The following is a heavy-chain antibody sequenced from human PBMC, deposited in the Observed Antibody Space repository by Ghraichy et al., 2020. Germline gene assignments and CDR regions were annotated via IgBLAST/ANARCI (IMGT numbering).Heavy chain of an antibody. J-gene: IGHJ6*02. CDR3: ARVLRLELPWFAGMDV. Sequence: SETLSLTCTVSGGSISSYYWSWIRQPPGKGLEWIGYIYYSGSTNYNPSLKSRVTISVDTSKNQFSLKLSSVTAADTAVYYCARVLRLELPWFAGMDVWGQGTTVTVSS. V-gene: IGHV4-59*01. CDR1: GGSISSYY. D-gene: IGHD1-7*01. CDR2: IYYSGST.